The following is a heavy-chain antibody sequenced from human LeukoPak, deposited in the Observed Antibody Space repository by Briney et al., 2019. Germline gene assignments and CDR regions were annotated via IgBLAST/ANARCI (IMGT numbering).Heavy chain of an antibody. CDR1: GGTFSSYA. V-gene: IGHV1-2*02. CDR2: INPNSGGT. D-gene: IGHD4-17*01. Sequence: ASVKVSCKASGGTFSSYAISWVRPAPGQGLAWMGWINPNSGGTNYAQKFLGRVTMTRDTSISTAYMELSWLRSDDTAVYYCATLYGDYVASDYWGKGTLVTVSS. J-gene: IGHJ4*02. CDR3: ATLYGDYVASDY.